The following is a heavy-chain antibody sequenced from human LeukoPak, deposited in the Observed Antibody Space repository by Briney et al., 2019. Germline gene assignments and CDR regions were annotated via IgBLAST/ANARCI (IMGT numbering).Heavy chain of an antibody. CDR3: ATLDSSGWSRPFDY. Sequence: PGRSLRLSCAASGFTFSSYAMHWVRQAPGKGLEWVAVMSHDGSNKYYGDSVKGRFTISRDNSKNTLYLQMNSLRAEDTAVYYCATLDSSGWSRPFDYWGQGTLVTVSS. J-gene: IGHJ4*02. CDR2: MSHDGSNK. V-gene: IGHV3-30*03. CDR1: GFTFSSYA. D-gene: IGHD6-19*01.